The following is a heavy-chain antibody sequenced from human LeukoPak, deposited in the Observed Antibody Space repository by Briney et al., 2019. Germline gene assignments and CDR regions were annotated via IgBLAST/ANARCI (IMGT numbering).Heavy chain of an antibody. V-gene: IGHV3-23*01. CDR2: ISNNGGYT. CDR1: GFTFSSSA. J-gene: IGHJ4*02. Sequence: GGSLRLSCAASGFTFSSSAMSWVRQAPGKGLEWVSAISNNGGYTYYADSVKGRFTISRDNSKNTLYLEMSSLRVEDTAIYYCAKWPEGAMDYFDYWGQGTLVTVSS. CDR3: AKWPEGAMDYFDY. D-gene: IGHD3-16*01.